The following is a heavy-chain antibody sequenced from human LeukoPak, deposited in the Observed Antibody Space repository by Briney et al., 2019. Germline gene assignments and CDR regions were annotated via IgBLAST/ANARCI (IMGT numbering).Heavy chain of an antibody. D-gene: IGHD2-2*03. Sequence: GKSLRLSCAASGFTFSGYPIHWVRQAPGKGLEWVAVISYDGSNKYYADSVKGRFTISRDNSKNTLYLQMNSLRAEDTAVYYCAKDRRFGYCSSTSCYFDYFDYWGQGTLVTVSS. V-gene: IGHV3-30*04. CDR1: GFTFSGYP. CDR2: ISYDGSNK. CDR3: AKDRRFGYCSSTSCYFDYFDY. J-gene: IGHJ4*02.